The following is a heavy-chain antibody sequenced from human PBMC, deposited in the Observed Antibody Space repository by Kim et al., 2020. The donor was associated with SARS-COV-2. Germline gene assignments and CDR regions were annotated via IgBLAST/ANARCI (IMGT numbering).Heavy chain of an antibody. V-gene: IGHV4-59*01. J-gene: IGHJ3*02. Sequence: SETLSLTCTVSGGSISSYYWSWIRQPPGKGLEWIGYIFYSGSTNYSPSLKSRVTMSVDTSKNQFSLKLSSVTAADTAVYYCARVGRGGYDEYAFDIWGQGPMVTVSS. CDR1: GGSISSYY. CDR3: ARVGRGGYDEYAFDI. CDR2: IFYSGST. D-gene: IGHD3-22*01.